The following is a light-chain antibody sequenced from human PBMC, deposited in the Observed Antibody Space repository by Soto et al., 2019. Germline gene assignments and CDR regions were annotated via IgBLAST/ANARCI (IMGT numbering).Light chain of an antibody. CDR1: QSISTY. CDR3: QQSYIAPWT. CDR2: AAS. J-gene: IGKJ1*01. V-gene: IGKV1-39*01. Sequence: DIQMTQSPSSLSASVGDRVSITCRASQSISTYLNWYQQKPGKVPRLLIYAASSLQSGVPSRFSGSVSGTDFTLTISSLQPEDFATYYCQQSYIAPWTFGQGTKVEIK.